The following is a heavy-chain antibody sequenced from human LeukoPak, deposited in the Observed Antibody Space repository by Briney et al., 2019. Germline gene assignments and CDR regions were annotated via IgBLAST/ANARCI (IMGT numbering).Heavy chain of an antibody. CDR1: GFTFSSYA. CDR2: ISYDGSNK. D-gene: IGHD5-18*01. CDR3: ARVDVDTLPTLVYGMDV. V-gene: IGHV3-30-3*01. Sequence: GGSLRLSCAASGFTFSSYAMHWVRQAPGKGLEWVAVISYDGSNKYYADSVKGRFTSSRDNSKNTLYLQMNSLRAEDTAVYYCARVDVDTLPTLVYGMDVWGQGTTVTVSS. J-gene: IGHJ6*02.